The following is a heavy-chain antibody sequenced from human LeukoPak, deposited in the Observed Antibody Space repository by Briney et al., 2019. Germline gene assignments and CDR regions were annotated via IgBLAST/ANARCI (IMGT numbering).Heavy chain of an antibody. V-gene: IGHV3-33*08. Sequence: GRSLRLSCAASGFTFSSYAMHWVRQAPGKGLEWVAVIWYDGSNKYYADSVKGRFTISRDNSKNTLYLQMNTLRAEDTAVYYCAREFGSGNYRALDYWGQGTLVTVSS. D-gene: IGHD3-10*01. CDR3: AREFGSGNYRALDY. CDR1: GFTFSSYA. J-gene: IGHJ4*02. CDR2: IWYDGSNK.